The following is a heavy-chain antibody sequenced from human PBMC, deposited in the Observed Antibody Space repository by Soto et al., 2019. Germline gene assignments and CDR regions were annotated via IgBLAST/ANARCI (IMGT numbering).Heavy chain of an antibody. CDR1: GYSFTSYW. Sequence: GESLKISCNGSGYSFTSYWIAWVRQMPGKGLEWMGIIYLSDSDTRYSPSFQGRVTISADKSISTAYLQWSSLKASDTAMYYCARYTSGWPYYFDYWGQGTRVTVSS. CDR3: ARYTSGWPYYFDY. CDR2: IYLSDSDT. V-gene: IGHV5-51*01. D-gene: IGHD6-19*01. J-gene: IGHJ4*02.